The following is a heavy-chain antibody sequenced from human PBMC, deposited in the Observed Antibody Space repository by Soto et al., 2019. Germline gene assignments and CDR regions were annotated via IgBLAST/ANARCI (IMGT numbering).Heavy chain of an antibody. Sequence: ASVKVSCKVSGYTLTELSMHWVRQAPGQGLEWMGWINGDNGNTYYSEHFQGRVTFTPDKSAGTAYMQLSSLTSEDTAVYYCARDDSGFSGSHYIDYFNYWGQGALVTVSS. CDR3: ARDDSGFSGSHYIDYFNY. J-gene: IGHJ4*02. D-gene: IGHD1-26*01. V-gene: IGHV1-3*01. CDR2: INGDNGNT. CDR1: GYTLTELS.